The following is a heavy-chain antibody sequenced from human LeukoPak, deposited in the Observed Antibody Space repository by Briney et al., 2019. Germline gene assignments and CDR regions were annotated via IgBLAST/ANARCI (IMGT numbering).Heavy chain of an antibody. CDR1: GFTFSNAW. Sequence: PGGSLRLSCAASGFTFSNAWMSWVRQAPGKGLEWVGRIKSKTDGGTTAYAAPVKGRFTISRDDSKNTLYLQMNSLKTEDTAVYYCTTDPRYCSSTSCSLNWFDPWGRGTLVTVSS. J-gene: IGHJ5*02. CDR2: IKSKTDGGTT. V-gene: IGHV3-15*01. CDR3: TTDPRYCSSTSCSLNWFDP. D-gene: IGHD2-2*01.